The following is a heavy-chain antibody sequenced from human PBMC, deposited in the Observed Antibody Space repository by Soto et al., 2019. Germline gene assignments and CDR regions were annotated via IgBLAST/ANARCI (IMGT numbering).Heavy chain of an antibody. Sequence: QLQLQESGPGLVKPSETLSLTCTVSGGSISSSSYYWGWIRQPPGKGLEWIGSIYYSGSTYYNPSLKSRVTISVDTSKNQFSLTLSSVTAADTAVYYCARSNYYDSSGYSKVDYWGQGTLVTVSS. CDR1: GGSISSSSYY. D-gene: IGHD3-22*01. CDR3: ARSNYYDSSGYSKVDY. CDR2: IYYSGST. V-gene: IGHV4-39*01. J-gene: IGHJ4*02.